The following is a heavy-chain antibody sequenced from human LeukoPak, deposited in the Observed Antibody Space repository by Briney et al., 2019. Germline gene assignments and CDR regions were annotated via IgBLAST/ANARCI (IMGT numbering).Heavy chain of an antibody. D-gene: IGHD2-2*01. CDR1: GFTFSSYW. Sequence: GGSLRLSCAASGFTFSSYWMSWVRQAPGKGLEWVANIKQDGSEKYYVDSVKGRFTISRDNAENSLYLQMNSLRAEDTAVYYCAKRQAGYCSSTSCYGMDIWGQGTMVTVSS. CDR3: AKRQAGYCSSTSCYGMDI. CDR2: IKQDGSEK. J-gene: IGHJ3*02. V-gene: IGHV3-7*01.